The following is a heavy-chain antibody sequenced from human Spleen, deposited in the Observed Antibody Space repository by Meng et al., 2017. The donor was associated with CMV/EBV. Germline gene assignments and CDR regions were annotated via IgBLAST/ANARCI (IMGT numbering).Heavy chain of an antibody. V-gene: IGHV3-23*01. J-gene: IGHJ3*02. CDR3: AKWMKGYYYDSSDAFDI. CDR2: ISGSGGST. D-gene: IGHD3-22*01. Sequence: LSLTCAASGFTFSSYAMSWVRQAPGKGLEWVSAISGSGGSTYYADSMKGRFTISRDNSKNTLYLQMNSLRAEDTAVYYCAKWMKGYYYDSSDAFDIWGQGTMVTVSS. CDR1: GFTFSSYA.